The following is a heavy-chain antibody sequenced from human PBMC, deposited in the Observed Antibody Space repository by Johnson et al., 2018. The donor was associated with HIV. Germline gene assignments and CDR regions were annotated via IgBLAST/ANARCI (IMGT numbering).Heavy chain of an antibody. CDR1: GFTFDDYD. CDR2: ISGSGGST. CDR3: AREGAWELRPGAFDI. Sequence: VLLVESGGGLIQPGGSLRLSCAASGFTFDDYDMSWVRQAPGKGLEWVSAISGSGGSTYYAASVQGRFTISSDNSKNTLYFQMNSLRAEDPAVYFCAREGAWELRPGAFDIWGQGTMVTVSS. D-gene: IGHD1-26*01. J-gene: IGHJ3*02. V-gene: IGHV3-23*04.